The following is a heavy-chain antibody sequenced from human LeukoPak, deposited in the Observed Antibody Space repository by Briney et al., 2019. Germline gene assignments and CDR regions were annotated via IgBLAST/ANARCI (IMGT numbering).Heavy chain of an antibody. CDR2: ISSSGSTI. D-gene: IGHD4-17*01. J-gene: IGHJ4*02. V-gene: IGHV3-48*03. CDR3: ARFPYGDFASGY. CDR1: GFTFSSYE. Sequence: GGSLRLSCAASGFTFSSYEMNWVRQAPGKGLEGLSYISSSGSTIYFADSVKGRFTISRDNAKNSLYLQMNSLRAEDTAVYYCARFPYGDFASGYWGQGTLVTVSS.